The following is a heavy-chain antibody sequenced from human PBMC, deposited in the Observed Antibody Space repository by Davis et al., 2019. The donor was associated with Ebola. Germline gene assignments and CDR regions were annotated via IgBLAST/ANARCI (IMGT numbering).Heavy chain of an antibody. CDR1: GGSISSYY. CDR2: IYYSGST. CDR3: AGLLWFGELMYNWFDP. V-gene: IGHV4-59*01. J-gene: IGHJ5*02. Sequence: PSETLSLTCTVSGGSISSYYWSWIRQPPGKGLEWIGYIYYSGSTNYNPSLKSRVTISVDTSKNQFSLKLSSVTAADTAVYYCAGLLWFGELMYNWFDPWGQGTLVTVSS. D-gene: IGHD3-10*01.